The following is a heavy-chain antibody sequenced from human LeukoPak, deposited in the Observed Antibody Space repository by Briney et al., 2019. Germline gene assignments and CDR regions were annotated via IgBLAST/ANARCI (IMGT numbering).Heavy chain of an antibody. V-gene: IGHV4-39*07. J-gene: IGHJ4*02. CDR1: GGSISSSSYY. CDR3: ARVNWDHWKVDY. D-gene: IGHD1-1*01. CDR2: IYYSGST. Sequence: PSETLSLTCTVSGGSISSSSYYWGWIRQPPGKGLEWIGSIYYSGSTYYNPSLKSRVTISVDTSKNQFSLKLSSVTAADTAVYYCARVNWDHWKVDYWGQGTLVTVSS.